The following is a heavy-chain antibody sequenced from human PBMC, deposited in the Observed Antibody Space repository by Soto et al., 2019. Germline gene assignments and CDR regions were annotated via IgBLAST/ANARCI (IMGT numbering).Heavy chain of an antibody. Sequence: EVQLLESGGGLVQPGGSLRLSCAASGFTFSSYAMSWVRQAPGKGLEWVSAISGSGGSTYYVDSVKGRFTISRDNAKNTLHLQMNSLKAEDTAVYYCAISPYGEQPHYYYYYGMDVWGQGTTVTVSS. D-gene: IGHD4-17*01. CDR1: GFTFSSYA. CDR2: ISGSGGST. J-gene: IGHJ6*02. CDR3: AISPYGEQPHYYYYYGMDV. V-gene: IGHV3-23*01.